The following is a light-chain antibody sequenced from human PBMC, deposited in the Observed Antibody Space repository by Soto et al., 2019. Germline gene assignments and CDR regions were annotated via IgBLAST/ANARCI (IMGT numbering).Light chain of an antibody. CDR3: QQYNRRRT. Sequence: EIVMTQSPATLSLSPGERATLSCRASQSLSTNLAWYQQKPGQAPRLLIYGASGRATGIPARFSGSGSGTEFTLTSRSLPSDVFAVYYRQQYNRRRTFGQGTKVDIK. V-gene: IGKV3D-15*01. CDR1: QSLSTN. J-gene: IGKJ1*01. CDR2: GAS.